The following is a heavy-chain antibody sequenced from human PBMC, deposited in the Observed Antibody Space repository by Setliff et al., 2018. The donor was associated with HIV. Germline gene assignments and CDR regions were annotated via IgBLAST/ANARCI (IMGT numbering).Heavy chain of an antibody. D-gene: IGHD3-22*01. Sequence: ASVKVSCKASGYTFTSYDISWVRQAPGQGLEWMGWISAYNGNTNYAQKLQGRVTMTTGTSTSTAYMELRSLRSDDTAVYYCAREIGDYYDSSGYYPPTDYYYGMDVWGQGTRSPSP. CDR2: ISAYNGNT. CDR3: AREIGDYYDSSGYYPPTDYYYGMDV. CDR1: GYTFTSYD. J-gene: IGHJ6*02. V-gene: IGHV1-18*01.